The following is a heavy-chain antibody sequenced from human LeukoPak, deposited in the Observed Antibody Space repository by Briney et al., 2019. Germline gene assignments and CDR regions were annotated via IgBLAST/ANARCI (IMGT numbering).Heavy chain of an antibody. CDR1: GGSFSAYY. V-gene: IGHV4-34*01. J-gene: IGHJ4*02. Sequence: SETLSLTCAFNGGSFSAYYWSWIRQPPGKGLEWIGEVNYSGSTNYNPSLKTRVTISVDSSKNQFSLKLSSLAAADTAVYYCARGRLRGRSGGTFDYWGQGTLVTVSS. D-gene: IGHD5-12*01. CDR3: ARGRLRGRSGGTFDY. CDR2: VNYSGST.